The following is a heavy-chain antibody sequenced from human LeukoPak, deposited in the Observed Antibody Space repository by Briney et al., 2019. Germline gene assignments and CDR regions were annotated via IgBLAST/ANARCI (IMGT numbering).Heavy chain of an antibody. CDR2: IYYSGST. J-gene: IGHJ4*02. CDR3: ASSRDGYNNY. D-gene: IGHD5-24*01. Sequence: SETLSLTCTVSGASISSSTYYWSWIRQPPGKGLEWIGYIYYSGSTNYNPSLKSRVTISVDTSKNQFSLKLSSVTAADTAVYYCASSRDGYNNYWGQGTLVTVSS. CDR1: GASISSSTYY. V-gene: IGHV4-61*01.